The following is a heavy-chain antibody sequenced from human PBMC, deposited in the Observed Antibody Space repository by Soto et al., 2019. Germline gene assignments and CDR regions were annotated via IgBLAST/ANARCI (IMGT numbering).Heavy chain of an antibody. CDR3: ATDIQVGATGNGMDV. V-gene: IGHV3-20*04. CDR2: VNWNGGST. Sequence: RVSLRLSWAASGFTFSDYGLSSARQAPGGGLEWVSGVNWNGGSTGYAGSVRGRFTISRDNAKNSLYLQMNSLRAEDTALVYCATDIQVGATGNGMDVWGQG. J-gene: IGHJ6*02. CDR1: GFTFSDYG. D-gene: IGHD1-26*01.